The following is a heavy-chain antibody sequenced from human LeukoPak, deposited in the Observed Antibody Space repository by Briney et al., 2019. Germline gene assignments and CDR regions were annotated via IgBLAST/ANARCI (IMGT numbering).Heavy chain of an antibody. Sequence: GGSLRLSCAASGFTFDDYAMHWVRQAPGKGLEWVSGISWNSGSIGYADSVKGRFTISRDNAKNSLYLQMNSLRAEDTALYYCAKDIASTGITAFDIWGQGTMVTVSS. CDR2: ISWNSGSI. J-gene: IGHJ3*02. CDR3: AKDIASTGITAFDI. CDR1: GFTFDDYA. V-gene: IGHV3-9*01. D-gene: IGHD1-7*01.